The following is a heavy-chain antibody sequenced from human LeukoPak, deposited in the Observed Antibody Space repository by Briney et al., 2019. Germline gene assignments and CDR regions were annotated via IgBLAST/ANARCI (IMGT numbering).Heavy chain of an antibody. D-gene: IGHD6-19*01. V-gene: IGHV4-61*01. CDR3: ARALAVAGKVGIDY. CDR2: ISYSGST. CDR1: GVSVSSGSYY. Sequence: SETLSLTCIVSGVSVSSGSYYWSWIRQPPGKGLEWIGHISYSGSTNYIPSLKSRVTISADTSKNQFSLKLSSVTAADTAVYYCARALAVAGKVGIDYWGQGTLVTVSS. J-gene: IGHJ4*02.